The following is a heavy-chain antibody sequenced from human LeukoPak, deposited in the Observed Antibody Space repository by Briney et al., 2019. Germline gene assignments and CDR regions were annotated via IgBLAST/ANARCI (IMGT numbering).Heavy chain of an antibody. D-gene: IGHD3-3*02. V-gene: IGHV3-30-3*01. J-gene: IGHJ3*02. Sequence: PGGSLRLSCAASGFIFSNYATHWVRQAPGKGLDWVAVISSDGSNKYYADSVKGRFIISRDNSKNTLYLQMNSLRAEDTAVYYCARPLAFPHLWNAFDIWGQGTMVTVSS. CDR1: GFIFSNYA. CDR3: ARPLAFPHLWNAFDI. CDR2: ISSDGSNK.